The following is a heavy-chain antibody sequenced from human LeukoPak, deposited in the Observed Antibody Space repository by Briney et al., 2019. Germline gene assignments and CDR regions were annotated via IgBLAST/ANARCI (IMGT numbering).Heavy chain of an antibody. CDR1: GFTVSSNY. D-gene: IGHD3-22*01. CDR2: IYSGGST. Sequence: GGSLRLSCAASGFTVSSNYMSWVRQAPGKGLEWVSVIYSGGSTYYADSVKGRFTISRDNSKNTLYLQMNSLRAEDTAVYYCAREGTGDYDSSGYYQDYWGQGTLVTVSS. J-gene: IGHJ4*02. CDR3: AREGTGDYDSSGYYQDY. V-gene: IGHV3-53*05.